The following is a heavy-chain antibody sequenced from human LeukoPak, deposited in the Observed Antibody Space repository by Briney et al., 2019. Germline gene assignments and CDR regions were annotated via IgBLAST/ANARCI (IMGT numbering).Heavy chain of an antibody. V-gene: IGHV4-39*07. J-gene: IGHJ5*02. Sequence: SETLSLTCTVSGGSISSSSYYWGWIRQPPGKGLEWIGSIYYSGSTYYNPSLKSRVTISVDTSKNQFSLKLSSVTAADTAVYYCAAYSSSWSTNPWGQGTLVTVSS. CDR2: IYYSGST. CDR1: GGSISSSSYY. D-gene: IGHD6-13*01. CDR3: AAYSSSWSTNP.